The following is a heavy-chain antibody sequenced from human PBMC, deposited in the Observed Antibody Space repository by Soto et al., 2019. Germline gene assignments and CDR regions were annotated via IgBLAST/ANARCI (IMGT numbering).Heavy chain of an antibody. CDR3: ARGHGYCSGGSCYFYYYYMDV. J-gene: IGHJ6*03. CDR1: GGSFSGYY. D-gene: IGHD2-15*01. CDR2: INHSGST. Sequence: SETLSLTCAVYGGSFSGYYWSWIRQPPGKGLEWIGEINHSGSTNYNPSLKSRVTISVDTSKNQFSLKLSSVTAADTAVYYCARGHGYCSGGSCYFYYYYMDVWGKGTTVTVSS. V-gene: IGHV4-34*01.